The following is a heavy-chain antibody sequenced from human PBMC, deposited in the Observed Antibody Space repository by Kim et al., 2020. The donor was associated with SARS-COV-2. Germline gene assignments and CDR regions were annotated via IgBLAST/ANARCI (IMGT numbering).Heavy chain of an antibody. J-gene: IGHJ6*02. V-gene: IGHV3-23*01. CDR3: AKSLITMGYYYGMDV. D-gene: IGHD3-10*01. Sequence: GGSLRLSCAASGFTFSSYAMSWVRQAPGKGLEWVSAISGSGGSTYYADSVKSRFTISRDNSKNTLYLQMNSLRAEDTAVYYCAKSLITMGYYYGMDVWGQGTMVTVSS. CDR1: GFTFSSYA. CDR2: ISGSGGST.